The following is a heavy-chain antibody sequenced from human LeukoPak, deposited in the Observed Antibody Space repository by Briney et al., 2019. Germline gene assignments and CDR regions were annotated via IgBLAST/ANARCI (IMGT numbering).Heavy chain of an antibody. Sequence: SETLSLTCTVSGDSISSYNHYWGWIRQPPGKGLEWLGSICYGGSTHDNPSLKSRVTISVNTSKNQFSLRVTSATAADTAVYYCARMMYGNGWNRYYFDYWGQGTLVTVSS. CDR1: GDSISSYNHY. J-gene: IGHJ4*02. D-gene: IGHD6-19*01. V-gene: IGHV4-39*01. CDR3: ARMMYGNGWNRYYFDY. CDR2: ICYGGST.